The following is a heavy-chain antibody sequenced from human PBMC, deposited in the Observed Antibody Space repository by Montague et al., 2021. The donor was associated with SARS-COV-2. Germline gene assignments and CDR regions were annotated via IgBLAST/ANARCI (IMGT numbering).Heavy chain of an antibody. Sequence: SQTLSLTCTVSGGSISSYYRNWIRQSSGKGLEWIGYINYSGSANYNPSLKSRVTISVDTSKNQLSLNLSSVTAADTAVYYCARRGVVVIPAVVEYYYGMDVWGQGTTVTVSS. CDR2: INYSGSA. D-gene: IGHD2-2*01. V-gene: IGHV4-59*01. CDR3: ARRGVVVIPAVVEYYYGMDV. J-gene: IGHJ6*02. CDR1: GGSISSYY.